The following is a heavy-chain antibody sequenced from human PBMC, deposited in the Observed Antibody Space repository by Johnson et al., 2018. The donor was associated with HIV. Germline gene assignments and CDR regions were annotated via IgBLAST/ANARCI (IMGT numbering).Heavy chain of an antibody. J-gene: IGHJ3*02. CDR1: AFTFDDYG. V-gene: IGHV3-20*04. CDR2: INCNGDIT. Sequence: VQLVESGGGVVRPGGSLRLSCVASAFTFDDYGLNWVRQGPGKGLEWVSSINCNGDITSYADSVKGRFTISRDNAKNSLYLQMNSMRAEDTAVCYWAREWCSSRWTYGCDIWGQGTMVTVSS. D-gene: IGHD6-13*01. CDR3: AREWCSSRWTYGCDI.